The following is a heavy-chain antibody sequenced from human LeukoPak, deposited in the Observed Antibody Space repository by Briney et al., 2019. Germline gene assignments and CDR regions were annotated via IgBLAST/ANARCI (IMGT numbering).Heavy chain of an antibody. V-gene: IGHV1-69*04. J-gene: IGHJ4*02. Sequence: VASVKVSCKASGGTFSSYAISWVRQAPGQGLEWMGRIIPILGIANYAQKFQGRVTITADKSTSTAYMELSSLRSEDTAVYYCARDFVYYYDSSGYLDYWGQGTLVTVSS. CDR1: GGTFSSYA. CDR2: IIPILGIA. D-gene: IGHD3-22*01. CDR3: ARDFVYYYDSSGYLDY.